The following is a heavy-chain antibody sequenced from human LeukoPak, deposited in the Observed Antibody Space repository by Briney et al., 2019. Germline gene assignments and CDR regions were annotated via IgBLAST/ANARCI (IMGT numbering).Heavy chain of an antibody. CDR3: AKEALGQWLPLDY. CDR2: IDSDGSDT. D-gene: IGHD6-19*01. CDR1: GFTFRTDW. Sequence: GALRLSCAASGFTFRTDWMHWVRQAPGKGLVWVSHIDSDGSDTTYADSVRGRFTTSRDNAKSTLYLQMNSLRAEDTAVYYCAKEALGQWLPLDYWGQGTLVTVSS. V-gene: IGHV3-74*01. J-gene: IGHJ4*02.